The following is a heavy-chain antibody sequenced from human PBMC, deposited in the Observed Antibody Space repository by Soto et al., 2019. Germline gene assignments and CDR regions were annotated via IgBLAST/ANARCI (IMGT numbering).Heavy chain of an antibody. CDR1: GFTVSSNY. CDR2: IYSGGST. Sequence: EVQLVESGGGLVQPGGSLRLSCAASGFTVSSNYMSWVRQAPGKGLEWVSVIYSGGSTYYADSVKGRFTISRDNSKNTLYLQMNSLRAEDTAVYYCARGHYDILTGYSPLDYWGQGTLVTVS. J-gene: IGHJ4*02. CDR3: ARGHYDILTGYSPLDY. D-gene: IGHD3-9*01. V-gene: IGHV3-66*01.